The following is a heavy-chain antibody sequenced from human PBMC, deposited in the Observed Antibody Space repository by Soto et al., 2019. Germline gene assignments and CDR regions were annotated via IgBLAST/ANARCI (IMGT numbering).Heavy chain of an antibody. CDR1: TDSFNDYY. V-gene: IGHV4-59*13. J-gene: IGHJ3*02. CDR3: ARDVGIHDAFDI. D-gene: IGHD5-18*01. CDR2: IYHTGNT. Sequence: QVRLHESGPGLVKPSETLSLTCTVSTDSFNDYYWSWLRQPPGKGLEWIGSIYHTGNTTYNPSLESRVSNSVDTSKIQFALSLSSVTAADTAVYYCARDVGIHDAFDIWGQGTLVTVSS.